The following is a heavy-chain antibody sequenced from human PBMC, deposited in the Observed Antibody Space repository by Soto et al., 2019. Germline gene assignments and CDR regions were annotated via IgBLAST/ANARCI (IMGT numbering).Heavy chain of an antibody. CDR1: GGTFSSHG. CDR3: ASERSAQYFDF. CDR2: IIPTFGTA. D-gene: IGHD1-26*01. V-gene: IGHV1-69*06. Sequence: QVQLVQSGTVVQRRGSSVKVSCQASGGTFSSHGMAWVRQAPGQGLEWMGGIIPTFGTATYAPKFRGRVTITADKSTNTAYMELSSLRSEDTAVYYCASERSAQYFDFWGQGTLITVSS. J-gene: IGHJ4*02.